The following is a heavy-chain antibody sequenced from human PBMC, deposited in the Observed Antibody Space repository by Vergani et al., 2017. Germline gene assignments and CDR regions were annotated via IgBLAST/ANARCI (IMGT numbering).Heavy chain of an antibody. CDR1: GFTFSSYA. CDR3: ARDWDSGSYGY. J-gene: IGHJ4*02. Sequence: QVQLVESGGGVVQPGRSLRLSCAASGFTFSSYAMHWVRQAPGKGLGWVAVISYDGSNKYYADSVKGRFTISRDNSKNTLYLPMNSLGAGDTAVYYCARDWDSGSYGYWGQGTLVTVSS. CDR2: ISYDGSNK. D-gene: IGHD1-26*01. V-gene: IGHV3-30*01.